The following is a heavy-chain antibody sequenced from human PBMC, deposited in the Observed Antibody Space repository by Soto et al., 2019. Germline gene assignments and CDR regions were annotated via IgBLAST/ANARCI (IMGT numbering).Heavy chain of an antibody. CDR1: GGSISSSSYY. CDR2: IYYSGST. CDR3: ARPNPAIIYGDYTFDY. D-gene: IGHD4-17*01. J-gene: IGHJ4*02. Sequence: PSETLSLTCTVSGGSISSSSYYWGWIRQPPGKGLEWIGSIYYSGSTYYNPSLKSRVSISVDTSKNQFSLKLSSVTAADTAVYYCARPNPAIIYGDYTFDYWGQGTLVTVSS. V-gene: IGHV4-39*01.